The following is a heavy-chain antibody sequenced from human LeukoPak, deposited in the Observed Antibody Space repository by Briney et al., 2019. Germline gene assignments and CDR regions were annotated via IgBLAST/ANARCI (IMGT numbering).Heavy chain of an antibody. CDR3: ARGKIGVRFLEWLSFDY. CDR1: GGTFSSYA. V-gene: IGHV1-69*13. D-gene: IGHD3-3*01. Sequence: SVKVSCKASGGTFSSYAISWVRQAPGQGLEWMGGIIPIFGTANYAQKFQGRVTITADESTSAAYMELSSLRSEDTAVYYCARGKIGVRFLEWLSFDYWGQGTLVTVSS. CDR2: IIPIFGTA. J-gene: IGHJ4*02.